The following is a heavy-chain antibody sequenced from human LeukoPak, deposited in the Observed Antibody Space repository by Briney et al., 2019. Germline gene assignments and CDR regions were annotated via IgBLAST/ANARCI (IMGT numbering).Heavy chain of an antibody. Sequence: PSETLSLTCTVSGGSISSYYWGWIRQPPGKGLEWIGSIYYSGSTYYNPSLKSRVTISVDTSKNQFSLKLSSVTAADTAVYYCARLTLLGYCSGGSCFPGAFDIWGQGTMVTVSS. J-gene: IGHJ3*02. D-gene: IGHD2-15*01. V-gene: IGHV4-39*01. CDR3: ARLTLLGYCSGGSCFPGAFDI. CDR1: GGSISSYY. CDR2: IYYSGST.